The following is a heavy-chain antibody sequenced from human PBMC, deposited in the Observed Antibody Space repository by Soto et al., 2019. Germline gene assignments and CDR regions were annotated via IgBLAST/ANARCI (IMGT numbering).Heavy chain of an antibody. J-gene: IGHJ6*02. CDR3: ARDIVVVPAAIAYTWYYGMDV. CDR1: GGSFSGYY. CDR2: INHSGST. Sequence: PSETLSLTCAVYGGSFSGYYWSWIRQPPGKGLEWIGEINHSGSTNYNPSLKSRVTISVDTSKNQFSLKLSSVTAADTAVYYCARDIVVVPAAIAYTWYYGMDVWGQGTTVTVSS. V-gene: IGHV4-34*01. D-gene: IGHD2-2*02.